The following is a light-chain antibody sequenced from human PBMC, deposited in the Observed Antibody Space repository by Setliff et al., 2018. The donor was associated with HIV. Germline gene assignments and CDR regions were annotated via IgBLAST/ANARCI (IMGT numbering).Light chain of an antibody. CDR1: SSDVGNYKL. Sequence: QSALTQPASVSGSPGQSITISCTGTSSDVGNYKLVSWYQQRPGKAPKLMIYEVSKRPSGVSNRFSGSKSGNTASLTISGLQAEDEADYFCCSYAGSSTVFGTGTKVTV. CDR3: CSYAGSSTV. V-gene: IGLV2-23*02. J-gene: IGLJ1*01. CDR2: EVS.